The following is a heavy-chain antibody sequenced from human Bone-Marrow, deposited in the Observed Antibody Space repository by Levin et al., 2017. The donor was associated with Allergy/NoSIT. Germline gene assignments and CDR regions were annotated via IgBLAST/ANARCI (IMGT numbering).Heavy chain of an antibody. CDR1: GFSLSPSGVG. D-gene: IGHD3-3*01. CDR3: AHKPEYDFWSGYYAGGYGYFDY. J-gene: IGHJ4*02. Sequence: SGPTLVKPTQTLTLTCTFSGFSLSPSGVGVGWIRQPPGKALEWLALIYWDDDKRYSPSLKSRLTITKDTSKNQVVLTMTNMDPVDTATYYCAHKPEYDFWSGYYAGGYGYFDYWGQGTLVTVSS. V-gene: IGHV2-5*02. CDR2: IYWDDDK.